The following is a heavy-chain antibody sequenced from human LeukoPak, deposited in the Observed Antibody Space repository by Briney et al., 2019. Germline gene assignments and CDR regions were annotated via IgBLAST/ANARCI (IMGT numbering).Heavy chain of an antibody. V-gene: IGHV3-21*01. D-gene: IGHD2-15*01. CDR1: GFTFSSYS. J-gene: IGHJ4*02. Sequence: GGSLRLSCAASGFTFSSYSMNWVRQAPGKGLEWVSSISSSSSYIYYADSVKGRFTIFRDNAKNSLYLQMNSLRAEDTAVYYCARSPPLVVVAAHNYFDYWGQGTLVTVSS. CDR3: ARSPPLVVVAAHNYFDY. CDR2: ISSSSSYI.